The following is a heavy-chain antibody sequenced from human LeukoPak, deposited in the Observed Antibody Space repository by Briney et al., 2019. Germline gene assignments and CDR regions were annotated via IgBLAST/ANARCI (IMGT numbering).Heavy chain of an antibody. J-gene: IGHJ4*02. Sequence: ASVKVSCKASGYTFTSYGISWVRQAPGPGLEWMGWINPNNGDTKSAPKFQGRVAMTRVTSINTAYMEVSGLTPDDTAIYFCAKRGGALSHWGQGTPVTVTS. CDR2: INPNNGDT. V-gene: IGHV1-2*02. CDR1: GYTFTSYG. CDR3: AKRGGALSH. D-gene: IGHD2-21*01.